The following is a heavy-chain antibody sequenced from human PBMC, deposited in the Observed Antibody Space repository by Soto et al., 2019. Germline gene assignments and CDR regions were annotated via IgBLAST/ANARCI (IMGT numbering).Heavy chain of an antibody. J-gene: IGHJ5*02. CDR2: IYYSGST. CDR3: ARADSSGYYPSWFDP. D-gene: IGHD3-22*01. V-gene: IGHV4-31*03. Sequence: PSETLSLTCTVSGGSISSGGYYWSWIRQHPGKGLEWIGYIYYSGSTYYNPSLKSRVTISVDTSKNQFSLKLSSVTAADTAVYYCARADSSGYYPSWFDPWGQGTLVTVSS. CDR1: GGSISSGGYY.